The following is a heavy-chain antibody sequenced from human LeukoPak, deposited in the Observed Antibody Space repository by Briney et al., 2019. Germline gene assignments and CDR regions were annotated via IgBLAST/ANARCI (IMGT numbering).Heavy chain of an antibody. Sequence: GGSLRLSCAASGFTFSGYAMHWVRQAPGKGLEWVAVISYDGSNKYYADSVKGRFTISRDNSKNTLYLQMNSLRAEDTAVYYCARDHYDFWSGYLVPAQNAFDIWGQGTMVTVSS. CDR1: GFTFSGYA. CDR2: ISYDGSNK. D-gene: IGHD3-3*01. CDR3: ARDHYDFWSGYLVPAQNAFDI. J-gene: IGHJ3*02. V-gene: IGHV3-30-3*01.